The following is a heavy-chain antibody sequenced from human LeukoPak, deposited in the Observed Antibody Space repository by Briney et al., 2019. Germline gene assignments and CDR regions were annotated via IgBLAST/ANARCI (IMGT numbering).Heavy chain of an antibody. CDR2: ISGSGDST. Sequence: GGSLRLSCAASGFTFSSYAMSRVRQAPGKGLEWVSAISGSGDSTHYADSVKGRFTISTDNSKNTLSLQMNSLRAEDPAVYYCAKDSQAYSSSWSPFDYWGQGTLVTVSS. D-gene: IGHD6-13*01. J-gene: IGHJ4*02. V-gene: IGHV3-23*01. CDR1: GFTFSSYA. CDR3: AKDSQAYSSSWSPFDY.